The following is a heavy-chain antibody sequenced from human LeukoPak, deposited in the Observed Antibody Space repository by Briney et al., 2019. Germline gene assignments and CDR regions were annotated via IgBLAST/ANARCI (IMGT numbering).Heavy chain of an antibody. CDR3: AKAAGGDYGDYGWFDP. CDR2: ISYDGSNK. V-gene: IGHV3-30*04. D-gene: IGHD4-17*01. J-gene: IGHJ5*02. Sequence: GGSLRLSCAASGFSFSSYTMHWVRQAPGKGLEWVAVISYDGSNKYYADSVKGRFTISRDNSKNTLYLQMNSLRAEDTAVYYCAKAAGGDYGDYGWFDPWGQGTLVTVSS. CDR1: GFSFSSYT.